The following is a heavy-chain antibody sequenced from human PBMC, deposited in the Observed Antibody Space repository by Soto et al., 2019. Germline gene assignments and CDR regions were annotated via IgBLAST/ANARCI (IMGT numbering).Heavy chain of an antibody. D-gene: IGHD2-2*01. CDR1: GYTFTSYG. Sequence: GASVKVSCKASGYTFTSYGISWVRQAPGQGLEWMGWISAYNGNTNYAQKLQGRVTMTTDTSTSTAYMELRSLRSDDTAVYYCARDDIGDCSSTSCYGGMEIDYWGQGTLVTVSS. CDR3: ARDDIGDCSSTSCYGGMEIDY. V-gene: IGHV1-18*01. CDR2: ISAYNGNT. J-gene: IGHJ4*02.